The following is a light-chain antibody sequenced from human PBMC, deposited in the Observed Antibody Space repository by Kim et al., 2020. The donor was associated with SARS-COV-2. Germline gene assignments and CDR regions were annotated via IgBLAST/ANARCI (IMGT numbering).Light chain of an antibody. CDR1: QSVRSN. V-gene: IGKV3-15*01. Sequence: EIVMTQSPATLSVSPGERVALSCRASQSVRSNLAWYQQKAGQVPRLLIYGATTRATDIPARFSGSGSGTEFALTISSLQSEDFAVYYCRQYKDWALTFGGGTKVDIK. CDR2: GAT. J-gene: IGKJ4*01. CDR3: RQYKDWALT.